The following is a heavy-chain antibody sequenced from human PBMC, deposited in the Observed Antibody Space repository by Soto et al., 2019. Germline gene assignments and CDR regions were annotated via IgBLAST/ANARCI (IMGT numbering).Heavy chain of an antibody. V-gene: IGHV2-5*02. CDR1: GFSLSTSGVG. CDR2: IYWDDDK. CDR3: IQSRCGGDCLQSYASHYYYGMDV. D-gene: IGHD2-21*02. J-gene: IGHJ6*02. Sequence: QITLKESGPTLVKPTQTLTLTCTFSGFSLSTSGVGVGWIRQPPGKALEWLALIYWDDDKRYSPSLSSRLTINKDTSKNPVVLTMTTMDTVDTATYYCIQSRCGGDCLQSYASHYYYGMDVWGQGTTVTVSS.